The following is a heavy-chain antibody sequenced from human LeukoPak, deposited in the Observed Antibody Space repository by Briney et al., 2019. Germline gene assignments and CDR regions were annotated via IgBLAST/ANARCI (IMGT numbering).Heavy chain of an antibody. Sequence: PGGSLRLSCAASGFTFSSYGMHWVRQAPGKGLEWVAVIWYDGSNKYYADSVKGRFTISRDNSKNTLYLQMNSLRAEDTAVYYCAKGVYAMDYYYMDVWGKGTTVTVSS. J-gene: IGHJ6*03. CDR3: AKGVYAMDYYYMDV. CDR2: IWYDGSNK. V-gene: IGHV3-33*06. D-gene: IGHD2-8*01. CDR1: GFTFSSYG.